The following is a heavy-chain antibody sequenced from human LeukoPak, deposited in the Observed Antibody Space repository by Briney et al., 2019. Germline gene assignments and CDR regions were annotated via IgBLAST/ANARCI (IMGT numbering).Heavy chain of an antibody. CDR3: TTDGTGTNYFDL. CDR2: IRSKTDGGTA. J-gene: IGHJ4*02. Sequence: GGSLRLSCAASEFTFNNAWMHWVRHVPGKGLEWVGRIRSKTDGGTADYAAPVKGRFTISRDDSKDTLYLQMNSLKTDDTAVYYCTTDGTGTNYFDLWGQGTLVTVSS. D-gene: IGHD1-7*01. V-gene: IGHV3-15*01. CDR1: EFTFNNAW.